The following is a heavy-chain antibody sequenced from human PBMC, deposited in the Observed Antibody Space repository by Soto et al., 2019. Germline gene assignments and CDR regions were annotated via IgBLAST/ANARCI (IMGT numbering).Heavy chain of an antibody. CDR1: GFTFGDRY. J-gene: IGHJ6*02. Sequence: QGQLVESGGDLVRPGGSLKLSCAASGFTFGDRYMSWIRQAPGKGLEWVSYVSSSGFTVYYADSVKGRFTISRDNAMNSLYLQMNSLRAEDTAVYYCARNTKSAAGADYYGLDVWGHGTTVIVSS. D-gene: IGHD4-17*01. V-gene: IGHV3-11*01. CDR2: VSSSGFTV. CDR3: ARNTKSAAGADYYGLDV.